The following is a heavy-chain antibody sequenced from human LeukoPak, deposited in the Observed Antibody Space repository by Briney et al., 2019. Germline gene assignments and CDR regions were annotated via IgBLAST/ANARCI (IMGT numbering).Heavy chain of an antibody. V-gene: IGHV3-15*01. Sequence: GGFLRLSCAASGFTFSSYSMNWVRQAPGKGLEWVGRIKSKTDGGTTDYAAPVKGRFTISRDDSKNTLYLQMNSLKTEDTAVYYCTTEDIVVVVAATSFDYWGQGTLVTVSS. CDR1: GFTFSSYS. CDR3: TTEDIVVVVAATSFDY. J-gene: IGHJ4*02. D-gene: IGHD2-15*01. CDR2: IKSKTDGGTT.